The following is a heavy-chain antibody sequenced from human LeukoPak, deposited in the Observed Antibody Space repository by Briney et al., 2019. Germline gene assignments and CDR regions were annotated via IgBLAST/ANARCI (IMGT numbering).Heavy chain of an antibody. V-gene: IGHV4-34*06. CDR3: SRGRALFLYPPVALDA. J-gene: IGHJ6*02. D-gene: IGHD3-16*01. CDR2: TNHIGNT. Sequence: PSETLSLTCAVSGGSLSDNYWTWIRQPPGKGLEWIGDTNHIGNTYYNPSLKGRVTIAVDTSEKHLSLRLGSATAADTALYFWSRGRALFLYPPVALDAWGPGTTVTVS. CDR1: GGSLSDNY.